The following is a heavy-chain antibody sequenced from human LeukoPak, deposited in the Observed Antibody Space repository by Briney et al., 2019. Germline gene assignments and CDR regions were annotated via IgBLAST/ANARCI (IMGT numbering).Heavy chain of an antibody. CDR3: VRGPREIYYHYGIDV. CDR2: VSYDGSNT. J-gene: IGHJ6*02. Sequence: QPGRSLRLSCAASGFTFSSYAMHWVRQAPGKGLEWVALVSYDGSNTYYADSVRGRFTTSRDNPNNTLYLQMNSLRTEDTAVYYCVRGPREIYYHYGIDVWGQGTTVTVSS. V-gene: IGHV3-30*04. CDR1: GFTFSSYA.